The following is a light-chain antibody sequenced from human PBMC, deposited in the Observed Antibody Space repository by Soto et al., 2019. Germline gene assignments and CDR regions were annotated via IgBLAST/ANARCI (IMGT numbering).Light chain of an antibody. J-gene: IGKJ1*01. CDR1: QSVSTD. V-gene: IGKV3-20*01. CDR3: QQYDSSPKT. Sequence: EIVMTQSPATLSVSPGERASLSCRASQSVSTDLAWYQQKPAQAPRLLIYGASSRATGIPDRFSGSGSGTDFTLTISRLEPEDFAVYYCQQYDSSPKTFGQGTKVDIK. CDR2: GAS.